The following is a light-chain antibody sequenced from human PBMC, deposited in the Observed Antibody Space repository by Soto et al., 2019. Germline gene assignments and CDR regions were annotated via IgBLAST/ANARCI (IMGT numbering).Light chain of an antibody. J-gene: IGLJ3*02. Sequence: QSALTQPRSVSGSPGQSVTISCTGTSSDVGGYNYVSWYQQHPGKAPKLMIYDVNKRPSGVPDRFSGSKSGNTASLTISGLQAEDEADYYCCSHAGGSSWVFGGGTKLTVL. V-gene: IGLV2-11*01. CDR3: CSHAGGSSWV. CDR2: DVN. CDR1: SSDVGGYNY.